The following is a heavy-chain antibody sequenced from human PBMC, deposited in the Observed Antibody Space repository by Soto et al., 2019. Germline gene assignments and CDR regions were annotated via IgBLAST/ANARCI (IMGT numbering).Heavy chain of an antibody. V-gene: IGHV4-34*01. CDR1: GGSFSGYY. Sequence: PSETLSLTCAVYGGSFSGYYWSWIRQPPGKGLEWIGEINHSGSTNYNPSLKSRVTISVDTSKNQFSLKLSSVTAAGTAVYYCAREKSRYYYDSSGYYLDYWGQGTLVTVSS. CDR2: INHSGST. CDR3: AREKSRYYYDSSGYYLDY. D-gene: IGHD3-22*01. J-gene: IGHJ4*02.